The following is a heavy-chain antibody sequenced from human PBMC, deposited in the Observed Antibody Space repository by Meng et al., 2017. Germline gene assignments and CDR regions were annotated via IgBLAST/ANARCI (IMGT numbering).Heavy chain of an antibody. CDR2: INTNTGNP. CDR3: ARMGIAVAGTLGWEDY. V-gene: IGHV7-4-1*02. J-gene: IGHJ4*02. D-gene: IGHD6-19*01. Sequence: QVQLVQFGSELKKPGVSGKVSCTASGYTFTSYAMNWVRQAPGQGLEWMGWINTNTGNPTYAQGFTGRFVFSLDTSVSTAYLQISSLKAEDTAVYYCARMGIAVAGTLGWEDYWGQGTLVTVSS. CDR1: GYTFTSYA.